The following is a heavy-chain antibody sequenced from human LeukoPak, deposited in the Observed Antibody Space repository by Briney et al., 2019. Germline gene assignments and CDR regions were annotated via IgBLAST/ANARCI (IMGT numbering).Heavy chain of an antibody. V-gene: IGHV3-23*01. CDR3: AKFTTVTTWGDY. D-gene: IGHD4-17*01. CDR1: GFTFSSYS. J-gene: IGHJ4*02. Sequence: PGGSLRLSCAASGFTFSSYSMNWVRQAPGKGLEWVSAISGSGGSTYYADSVKVRFTISRDNSKNTLYLQMNSLRAEDTAVYYCAKFTTVTTWGDYWGQGTLVTVSS. CDR2: ISGSGGST.